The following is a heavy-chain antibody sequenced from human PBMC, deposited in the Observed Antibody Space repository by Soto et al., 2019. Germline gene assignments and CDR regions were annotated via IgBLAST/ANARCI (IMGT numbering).Heavy chain of an antibody. D-gene: IGHD5-12*01. CDR1: GGSISSGGYY. V-gene: IGHV4-31*03. CDR2: IYYSGST. CDR3: ARDREVVAEDVSYYFAY. J-gene: IGHJ4*02. Sequence: TLSLTCTVSGGSISSGGYYWSWIRQHPGKGLEWIGYIYYSGSTYYNPSLKSRVTISVDTSKNQFSLKLSSVTAADTAVYYCARDREVVAEDVSYYFAYWGQGTMVTVSS.